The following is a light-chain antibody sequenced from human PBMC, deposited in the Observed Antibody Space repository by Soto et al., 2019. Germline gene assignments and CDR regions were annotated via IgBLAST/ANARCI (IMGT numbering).Light chain of an antibody. CDR1: QSLLHITGETF. CDR2: EVS. V-gene: IGKV2D-29*02. CDR3: MKSTHLRPC. Sequence: DVVMTQTPLSLSVAPGQPASLSCKSSQSLLHITGETFLFWYLQKPGQSPHLLIYEVSTRVSGVPDRVSGSRSGTDCRLELLRVETVDVGINYGMKSTHLRPCVGQGTRQE. J-gene: IGKJ5*01.